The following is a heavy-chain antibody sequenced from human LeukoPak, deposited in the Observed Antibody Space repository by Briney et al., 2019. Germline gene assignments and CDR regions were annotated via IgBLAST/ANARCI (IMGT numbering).Heavy chain of an antibody. V-gene: IGHV3-11*01. Sequence: PGGSLRLSCAASGFTFSDYYMSWIRQAPGKGLEWVSYISSSGSTIYYADSVKGRFTISRDNAKNSLYLQMNSLKTEDTAVYYCTTYGDYEGLSDHWGQGTLVTVSS. CDR3: TTYGDYEGLSDH. CDR2: ISSSGSTI. D-gene: IGHD4-17*01. CDR1: GFTFSDYY. J-gene: IGHJ5*02.